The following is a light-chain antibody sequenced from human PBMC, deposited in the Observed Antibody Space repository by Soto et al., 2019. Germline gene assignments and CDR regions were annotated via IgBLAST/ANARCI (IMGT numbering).Light chain of an antibody. J-gene: IGLJ1*01. CDR1: SSDVGGYNY. V-gene: IGLV2-14*01. CDR2: EVS. CDR3: SSYAGNYVYV. Sequence: QSALTQPASVSGSPGQSITISCTGTSSDVGGYNYVSWYQQHPGKAPKLMIYEVSNRPSGVSNRFSASKSDNTASLTISGLQAEDEADYYCSSYAGNYVYVFGSGTKLTVL.